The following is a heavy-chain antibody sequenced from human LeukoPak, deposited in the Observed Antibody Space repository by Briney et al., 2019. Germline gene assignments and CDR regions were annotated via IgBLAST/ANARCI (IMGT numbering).Heavy chain of an antibody. CDR2: INPNSGGT. J-gene: IGHJ4*02. V-gene: IGHV1-2*02. Sequence: ASVKVSCKASGYTFTSYYMHWVRQAPGQGLEWMGWINPNSGGTNYAEKLQGRVTMTTDTPTSTAYMELRSLRSDDTAVYYCARDRRGFYGSGSPGFDYWGQGTLVTVSS. CDR3: ARDRRGFYGSGSPGFDY. CDR1: GYTFTSYY. D-gene: IGHD3-10*01.